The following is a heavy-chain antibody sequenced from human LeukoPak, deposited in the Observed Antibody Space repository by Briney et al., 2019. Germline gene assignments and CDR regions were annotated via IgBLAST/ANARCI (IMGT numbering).Heavy chain of an antibody. CDR2: IKHDGSEK. V-gene: IGHV3-7*01. J-gene: IGHJ4*02. CDR1: GFSFSTYW. Sequence: GGSLRLSCAASGFSFSTYWMGWVRQAPGKGLEWVANIKHDGSEKYYADSVKGRFTISRDNSKNTLYLQMNSLRAEDTAVYYCAREDTMVRGVIDYWGQGTLVTVSS. D-gene: IGHD3-10*01. CDR3: AREDTMVRGVIDY.